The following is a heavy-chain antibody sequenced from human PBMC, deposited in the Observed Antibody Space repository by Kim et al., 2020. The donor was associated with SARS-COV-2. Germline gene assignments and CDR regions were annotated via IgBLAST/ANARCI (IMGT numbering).Heavy chain of an antibody. V-gene: IGHV4-34*01. J-gene: IGHJ4*02. CDR1: GGSFSGYY. CDR2: INHSGST. Sequence: SETLSLTCAVYGGSFSGYYWSWIRQPPGKGLEWIGEINHSGSTNYNPSLKSRVTISVDTSKNQFSLKLSSVTAADTAVYYCARGRGLDYWGQGTLVTVSS. D-gene: IGHD3-10*01. CDR3: ARGRGLDY.